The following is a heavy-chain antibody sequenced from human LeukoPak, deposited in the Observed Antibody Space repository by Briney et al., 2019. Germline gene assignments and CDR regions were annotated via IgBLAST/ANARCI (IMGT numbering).Heavy chain of an antibody. Sequence: PSETLSLTCSVSVASIRSYYWSGIRQPPGKGLECIGYIYTRGSTNHSPSLKGRVSLSMDTSKHHLHLTLSSVTGAHTAVYYCASQPLLGSYWFFDLWGRGTLVTVSS. CDR2: IYTRGST. CDR3: ASQPLLGSYWFFDL. V-gene: IGHV4-4*09. CDR1: VASIRSYY. D-gene: IGHD2-8*02. J-gene: IGHJ2*01.